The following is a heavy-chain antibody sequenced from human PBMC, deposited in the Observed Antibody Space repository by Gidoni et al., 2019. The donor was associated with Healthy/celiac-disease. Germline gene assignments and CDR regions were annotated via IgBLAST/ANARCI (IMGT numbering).Heavy chain of an antibody. D-gene: IGHD3-3*02. V-gene: IGHV4-34*01. Sequence: QVQLQQWGAGLLKPSETLSLTCAVYGGSFSGYYWSWIRQPPGKGLEWIGEINHSGSTNYNPSLKSRVTISVDTSKNQFSLKLSSVTAADTAVYYCARVHYRSGYYYINVRYYFDYWGQGTLVTVSS. CDR3: ARVHYRSGYYYINVRYYFDY. CDR1: GGSFSGYY. J-gene: IGHJ4*02. CDR2: INHSGST.